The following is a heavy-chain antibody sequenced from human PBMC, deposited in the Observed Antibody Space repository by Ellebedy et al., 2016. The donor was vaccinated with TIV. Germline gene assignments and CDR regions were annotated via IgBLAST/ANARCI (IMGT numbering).Heavy chain of an antibody. D-gene: IGHD3-10*01. CDR3: VRGLPFLLGWFDP. CDR2: IYTSENT. J-gene: IGHJ5*02. V-gene: IGHV4-4*07. CDR1: GGSITGYY. Sequence: SETLSLXXTVSGGSITGYYLTWIRQPAGKGLEWIGRIYTSENTNYNPSLKSRVTMSVDTSKNQFSLKLSSVTAADTAVYYCVRGLPFLLGWFDPWGQGTLVTVSS.